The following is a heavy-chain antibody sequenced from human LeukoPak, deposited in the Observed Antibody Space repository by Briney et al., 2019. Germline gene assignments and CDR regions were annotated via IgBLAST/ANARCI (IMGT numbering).Heavy chain of an antibody. D-gene: IGHD7-27*01. V-gene: IGHV1-18*01. CDR2: ISAYNGDT. J-gene: IGHJ5*02. Sequence: ASVKVSCKASGYTFTSYGISWVRQAPGQGLEWMGWISAYNGDTHYAQNVQGRVTLTTDTSTTTAYMEVTSLTSDDTAVYYCARSGDGNWFDPWGQGTLVTVS. CDR1: GYTFTSYG. CDR3: ARSGDGNWFDP.